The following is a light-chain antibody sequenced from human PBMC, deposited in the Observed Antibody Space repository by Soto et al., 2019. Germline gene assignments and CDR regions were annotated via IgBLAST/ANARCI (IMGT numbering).Light chain of an antibody. CDR2: EVS. CDR1: SSDVGGYNY. V-gene: IGLV2-8*01. CDR3: SSYAGSNNFV. Sequence: QSVLTQPPSASGSPGQSVTISCTGTSSDVGGYNYVSWYQQYPGKVPKLMIYEVSKRPSGVPDRFSGSKSGNTASLTVSGLQDEDEADYCCSSYAGSNNFVFGTGTKVTVL. J-gene: IGLJ1*01.